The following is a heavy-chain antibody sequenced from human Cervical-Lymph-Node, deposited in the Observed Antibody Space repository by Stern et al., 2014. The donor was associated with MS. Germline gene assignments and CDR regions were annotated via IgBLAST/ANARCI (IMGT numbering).Heavy chain of an antibody. CDR1: GFSLSTSGVG. D-gene: IGHD4-17*01. Sequence: ESGPTLVKPTQTLTLTCTFSGFSLSTSGVGVGWIRQPPGQALECLALMYWSDDKYYSPSLKNRRTITKATSKNQVVLTLTNMDPVDTATYYCPRALYGDYFDYWGQGSLVTVSS. CDR2: MYWSDDK. CDR3: PRALYGDYFDY. V-gene: IGHV2-5*01. J-gene: IGHJ4*02.